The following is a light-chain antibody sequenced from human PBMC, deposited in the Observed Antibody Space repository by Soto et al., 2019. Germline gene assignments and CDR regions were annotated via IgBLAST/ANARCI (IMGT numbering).Light chain of an antibody. CDR3: QQYNSHPLT. CDR2: KAS. J-gene: IGKJ4*01. V-gene: IGKV1-5*03. Sequence: DIQMTQSPSTLSASVGDRVTITCRASQSISSWLAWYQQKPGKAPNLLIYKASRLESGVPSRFSGSGSGTEFTLTISSLQPDDFATYYCQQYNSHPLTFGGGTKVEIK. CDR1: QSISSW.